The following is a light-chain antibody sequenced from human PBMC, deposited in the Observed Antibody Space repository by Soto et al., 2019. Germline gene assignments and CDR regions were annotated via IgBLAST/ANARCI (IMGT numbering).Light chain of an antibody. CDR2: LNRDGSH. CDR3: QTWGTGILI. Sequence: QSVLTQSPSASASLGASVKLTCTLSSGHSNYAIAWHQQQPEKGPRYLMKLNRDGSHSKGDGIPNRFSGSSAGAERYLTIASLQYEDDADYYCQTWGTGILIFGGGTKLTVL. CDR1: SGHSNYA. V-gene: IGLV4-69*01. J-gene: IGLJ2*01.